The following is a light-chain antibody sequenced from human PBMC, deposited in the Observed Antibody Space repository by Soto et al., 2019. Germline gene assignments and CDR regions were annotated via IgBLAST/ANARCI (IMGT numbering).Light chain of an antibody. CDR2: GAS. Sequence: EIVLTQSPGTLSLSPGERATLSCRASQSVSSSYLAWYQQKPGQAPRLIIYGASDRATGIPDRFSGSGSGTDFTLNISRLEPEDFAVYYCQQYGSSPYTFGQGTKLEI. CDR1: QSVSSSY. V-gene: IGKV3-20*01. CDR3: QQYGSSPYT. J-gene: IGKJ2*01.